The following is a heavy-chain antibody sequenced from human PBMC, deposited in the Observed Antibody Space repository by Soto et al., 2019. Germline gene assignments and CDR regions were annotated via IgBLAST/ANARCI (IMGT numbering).Heavy chain of an antibody. D-gene: IGHD2-21*01. CDR3: TRDIFRIRSTIDY. V-gene: IGHV1-3*01. J-gene: IGHJ4*02. CDR2: ISAGNGNT. Sequence: ASVKVSCKASGYTFTNYFIHWVRQAPGQSLEWMGWISAGNGNTQYSQKFQGRFTVSRDNAKNSLFLQMSSLRREDTAVYYCTRDIFRIRSTIDYWGQGTLVTVSS. CDR1: GYTFTNYF.